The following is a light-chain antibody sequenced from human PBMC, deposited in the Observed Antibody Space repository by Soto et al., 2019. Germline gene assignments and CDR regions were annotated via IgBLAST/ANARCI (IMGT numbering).Light chain of an antibody. Sequence: DIQMTQSPSSLSASVGESVTFTCRASQSISYSLNWFQQKPGKAPKVLIYAASSLPSGVPSRFSGSGSGTEFTLTISSLQAGDEAIYHCQQYYNTPYTFGQGTTLEIK. CDR3: QQYYNTPYT. J-gene: IGKJ2*01. V-gene: IGKV1-39*01. CDR2: AAS. CDR1: QSISYS.